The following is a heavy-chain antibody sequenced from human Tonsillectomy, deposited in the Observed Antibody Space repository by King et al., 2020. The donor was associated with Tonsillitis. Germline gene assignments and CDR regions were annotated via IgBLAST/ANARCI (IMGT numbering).Heavy chain of an antibody. CDR3: ARVECSGGSCSSDAFDI. D-gene: IGHD2-15*01. J-gene: IGHJ3*02. V-gene: IGHV1-18*01. CDR2: ISAYNGNT. CDR1: GYTFTSYG. Sequence: QLVQSGAEVKKPGASVKVSCKASGYTFTSYGISWVRQAPGQGLEWMGWISAYNGNTNYAQKLQGRVTMTTDTSTSTAYMELRCLRSDDTAVYYCARVECSGGSCSSDAFDIWGQGTMVTVSS.